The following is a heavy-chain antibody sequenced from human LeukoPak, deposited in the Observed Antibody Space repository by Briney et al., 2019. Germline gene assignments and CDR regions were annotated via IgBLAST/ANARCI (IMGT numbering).Heavy chain of an antibody. J-gene: IGHJ5*02. CDR2: IYYSGSP. D-gene: IGHD2-2*02. CDR1: GGSISSGDYY. CDR3: ARVVPGPVPAAIRGWFDP. Sequence: SQTLSLTCTVSGGSISSGDYYWSWIRQPPGKGRVWIGYIYYSGSPYYNPSLKSRVTIPVATSKNQSSMKLSSVTAADTAVYYCARVVPGPVPAAIRGWFDPWGQGTLVTVSS. V-gene: IGHV4-30-4*08.